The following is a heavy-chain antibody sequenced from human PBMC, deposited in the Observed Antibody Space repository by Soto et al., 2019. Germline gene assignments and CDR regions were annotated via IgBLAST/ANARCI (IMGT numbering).Heavy chain of an antibody. CDR3: ARGRGLILGADYVLDV. D-gene: IGHD3-16*01. CDR1: GVKFSTFS. Sequence: EMQLVESGGGSVQPGESLRLSCEASGVKFSTFSVNWVRQAPGQGLEWLSYISTGDERVFYADAVKGRFTTSRDNAKNSLFLQMNGLRDEDTAVYFCARGRGLILGADYVLDVWGRGTTFTV. CDR2: ISTGDERV. V-gene: IGHV3-48*02. J-gene: IGHJ6*02.